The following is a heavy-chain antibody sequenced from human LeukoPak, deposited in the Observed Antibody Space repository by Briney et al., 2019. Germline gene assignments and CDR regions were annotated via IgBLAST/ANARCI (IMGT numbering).Heavy chain of an antibody. Sequence: SETLSLTCTVSGGSISSSSYDWGWIRQPPGKGLEWIGSIYYSGSTYYNPSLKSRVTISVDTSKNQFSLKLSSVTAADTAVYYCARLSSGNAFDIWGQGTMVTVSS. V-gene: IGHV4-39*01. J-gene: IGHJ3*02. CDR3: ARLSSGNAFDI. CDR2: IYYSGST. D-gene: IGHD4-23*01. CDR1: GGSISSSSYD.